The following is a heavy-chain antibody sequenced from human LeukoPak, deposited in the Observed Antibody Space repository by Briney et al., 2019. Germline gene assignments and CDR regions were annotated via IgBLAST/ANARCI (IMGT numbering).Heavy chain of an antibody. CDR2: IYPGDSDT. J-gene: IGHJ3*02. Sequence: GASLEISCKGSGSSFTSYWIGWVRQLPGKGLEWVGIIYPGDSDTRYGPSFQGQVTISADKSISTAYLQWSSLKASDTAMYYCAMEAAAGTTQDAFDIWGQGTMVTVSS. D-gene: IGHD6-13*01. CDR1: GSSFTSYW. V-gene: IGHV5-51*01. CDR3: AMEAAAGTTQDAFDI.